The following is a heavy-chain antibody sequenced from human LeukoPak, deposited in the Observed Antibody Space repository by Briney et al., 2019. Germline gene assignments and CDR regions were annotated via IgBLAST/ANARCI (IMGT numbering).Heavy chain of an antibody. CDR2: ISSSGSTI. Sequence: GGSLRLSCAASGFTFSSYEMNWVRQAPGKGLEWVPYISSSGSTIYYADSVKGRFTISRDNAKNSLYLQMNSLRAEDTAVYYCAREPGTYGDYVPFDYWGQGTLVTVSS. V-gene: IGHV3-48*03. CDR3: AREPGTYGDYVPFDY. CDR1: GFTFSSYE. D-gene: IGHD4-17*01. J-gene: IGHJ4*02.